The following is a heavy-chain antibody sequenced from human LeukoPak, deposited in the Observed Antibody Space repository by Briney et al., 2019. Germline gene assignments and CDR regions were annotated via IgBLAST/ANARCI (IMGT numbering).Heavy chain of an antibody. V-gene: IGHV4-30-4*01. CDR2: IYYSGST. Sequence: SETLSLTCTVSGGSISSGDYYWSWIRQPPGKGLEWIGYIYYSGSTYYNPSLKSRVTISVDTSKNQFSLKLSSVTAADTAVYYCARGRTRYSSSPFDYWGQGTLVTVSS. CDR3: ARGRTRYSSSPFDY. CDR1: GGSISSGDYY. J-gene: IGHJ4*02. D-gene: IGHD6-13*01.